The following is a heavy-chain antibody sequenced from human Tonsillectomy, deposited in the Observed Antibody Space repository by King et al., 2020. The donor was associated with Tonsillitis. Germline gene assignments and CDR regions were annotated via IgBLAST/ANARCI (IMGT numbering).Heavy chain of an antibody. V-gene: IGHV3-23*04. CDR3: AHNSGAF. D-gene: IGHD2-21*01. CDR1: GFSSFSKSA. CDR2: VSGTTGTT. J-gene: IGHJ4*02. Sequence: VQLVESGGGLVQPGGSLRLSCVASGFSSFSKSAMSWVRQAPGKGLEWVSAVSGTTGTTHYADSVKGRFTISRDNSKNTVFLQMSSLRAEDTAIYYCAHNSGAFWGLGTLVTVSS.